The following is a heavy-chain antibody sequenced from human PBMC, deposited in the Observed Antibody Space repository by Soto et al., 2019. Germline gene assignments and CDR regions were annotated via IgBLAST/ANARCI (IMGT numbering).Heavy chain of an antibody. J-gene: IGHJ4*02. D-gene: IGHD3-16*02. V-gene: IGHV4-59*08. CDR3: ARSVTIDYIWGSYRYFDY. Sequence: QVQLQESGPGLVKPSETLSLTCTVSGGSISSYYWSWIRQPPGKGLEWIGYIYYSGSTNYNPSLKTRVTISVDPSKNQFSLKLSSVTAADTAVYYCARSVTIDYIWGSYRYFDYWGQGTLVTVSS. CDR1: GGSISSYY. CDR2: IYYSGST.